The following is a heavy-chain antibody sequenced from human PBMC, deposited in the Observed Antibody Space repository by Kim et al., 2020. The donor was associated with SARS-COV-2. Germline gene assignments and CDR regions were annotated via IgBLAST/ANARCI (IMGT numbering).Heavy chain of an antibody. CDR3: ATGAGYYDSSGYYRV. V-gene: IGHV4-39*01. CDR2: IYYSGST. D-gene: IGHD3-22*01. CDR1: GGSISSSSYY. J-gene: IGHJ6*02. Sequence: SETLSLTCTVSGGSISSSSYYWGWIRQPPGKGLEWIGSIYYSGSTYYNPSLKSRVTISVDTSKNQFSLKLSSVTAADTAVYYCATGAGYYDSSGYYRVWGQGTTVTVSS.